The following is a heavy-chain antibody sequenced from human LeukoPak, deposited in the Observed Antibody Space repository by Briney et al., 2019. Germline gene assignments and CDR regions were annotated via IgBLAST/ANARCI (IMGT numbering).Heavy chain of an antibody. Sequence: EVQLVESGGGLVQPGGSLRLSCAASGFTFSSYWMNWVRQAPGKGLEWVANINQDGSEKYYVDSVKGRFTISRGNGKNSLYLQLNSLRAEDTAVYYCAREGRGEYFDYWGQGTLVTVSS. CDR2: INQDGSEK. CDR1: GFTFSSYW. CDR3: AREGRGEYFDY. J-gene: IGHJ4*02. V-gene: IGHV3-7*01. D-gene: IGHD3-10*01.